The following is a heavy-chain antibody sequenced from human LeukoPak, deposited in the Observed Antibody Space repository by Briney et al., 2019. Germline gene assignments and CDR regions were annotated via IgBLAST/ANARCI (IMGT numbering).Heavy chain of an antibody. CDR1: GYTFTSYY. J-gene: IGHJ4*02. Sequence: ASVKVSCKASGYTFTSYYMHWVRQAPGQGLEWMGIINPSGGSTSYAQKFQGRVTMTRDMSTSTAYMELSSLRSEDTAVYYCARGEGYYYDSSGPFDYWGQGTLVTVSS. CDR2: INPSGGST. D-gene: IGHD3-22*01. V-gene: IGHV1-46*01. CDR3: ARGEGYYYDSSGPFDY.